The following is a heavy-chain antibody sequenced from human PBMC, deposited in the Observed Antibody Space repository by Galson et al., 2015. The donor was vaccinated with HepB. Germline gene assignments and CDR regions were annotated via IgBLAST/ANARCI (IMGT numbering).Heavy chain of an antibody. Sequence: ETLSLTCTVSGGSISSSSYYWGWIRQPPGKGLEWIGSIYYSGSTYYNPSLKSRVTISVDTSKNQFSLKLSSVTAADTAVYYCATPSTHYYYYGMDVWGQGTTVTVSS. J-gene: IGHJ6*02. V-gene: IGHV4-39*01. CDR3: ATPSTHYYYYGMDV. CDR1: GGSISSSSYY. CDR2: IYYSGST.